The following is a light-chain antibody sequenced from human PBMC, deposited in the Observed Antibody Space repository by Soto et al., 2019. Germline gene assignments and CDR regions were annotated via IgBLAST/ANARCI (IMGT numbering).Light chain of an antibody. CDR3: YSYAGSSTVV. CDR1: SSDVGGYNY. CDR2: EIS. V-gene: IGLV2-14*03. Sequence: QSALTQPASVSGSPGQSITISCTGTSSDVGGYNYVSWYQQHPGKAPKLMIYEISNRPSGVSNRFAGYKSGNTASLTISGLQSDDEADYYCYSYAGSSTVVFGGGTKVTVL. J-gene: IGLJ3*02.